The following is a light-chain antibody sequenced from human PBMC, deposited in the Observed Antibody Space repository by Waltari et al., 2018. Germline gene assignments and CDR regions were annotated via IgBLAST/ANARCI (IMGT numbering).Light chain of an antibody. J-gene: IGKJ2*01. CDR1: QTIYKF. CDR3: QQTYSIPYT. V-gene: IGKV1-39*01. CDR2: SAS. Sequence: DIQMTQSPSSLSASVGDRITISCRANQTIYKFLNWYQQKGSKAPKLLIFSASSLQSGVPVSFSGSGSGTDFTLTISSLQPEDFETYYCQQTYSIPYTFGQGTNLEI.